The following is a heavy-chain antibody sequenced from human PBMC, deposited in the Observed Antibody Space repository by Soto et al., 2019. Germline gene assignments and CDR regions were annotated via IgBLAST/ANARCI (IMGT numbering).Heavy chain of an antibody. CDR1: GGSVSIGGYS. CDR3: ARERIRSGYSHYYGLDV. V-gene: IGHV4-61*08. D-gene: IGHD3-3*01. Sequence: LTCAVSGGSVSIGGYSWGWIRQPLGKGLEWIGYFYYTGSTNYNPSLKNRVTISVDTSKNQFSLELSSVTAADTAVYYCARERIRSGYSHYYGLDVWGQGTTVTVSS. CDR2: FYYTGST. J-gene: IGHJ6*02.